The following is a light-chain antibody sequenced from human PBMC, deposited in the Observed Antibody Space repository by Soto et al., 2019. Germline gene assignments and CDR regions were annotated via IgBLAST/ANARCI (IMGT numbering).Light chain of an antibody. V-gene: IGKV3-15*01. J-gene: IGKJ1*01. CDR3: QQYRT. Sequence: EIVLTQSPVTLSVSPGERATLSCRASQSVSSNLAWYQQKPGQAPRLLIYGASTRANGVPARFSGGGSGTEFPLTISSLQSEDFALYYCQQYRTFGQGTKVEIK. CDR2: GAS. CDR1: QSVSSN.